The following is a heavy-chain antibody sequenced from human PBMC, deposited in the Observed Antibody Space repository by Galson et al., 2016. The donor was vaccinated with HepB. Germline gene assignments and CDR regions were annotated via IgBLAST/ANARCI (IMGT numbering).Heavy chain of an antibody. J-gene: IGHJ3*02. D-gene: IGHD2-2*01. CDR3: ARQAYCSRTSCLERDTDAFDI. CDR1: GASIKSHY. CDR2: THISGIN. V-gene: IGHV4-4*07. Sequence: SETLSLTCSVSGASIKSHYWSWIRQAAGKGLGWIGRTHISGINNYNPSLEGRLTMSIDTTENQFSLTLSSVTAADTAVYYCARQAYCSRTSCLERDTDAFDIWGQGTMVTVSS.